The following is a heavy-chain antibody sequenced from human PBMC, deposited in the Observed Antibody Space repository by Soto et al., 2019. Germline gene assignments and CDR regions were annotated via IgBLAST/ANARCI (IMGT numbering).Heavy chain of an antibody. Sequence: SETLSLTCTVSGGSVGSGRHYWSWIRQPPGKGLEWIGYIHDSGSTNYVSSLKSRVTISADPSRNQFFLKVYSVTAADTAVYYCARGWDAGYWGQGTQVTVSS. D-gene: IGHD6-19*01. CDR3: ARGWDAGY. CDR1: GGSVGSGRHY. J-gene: IGHJ4*02. CDR2: IHDSGST. V-gene: IGHV4-61*01.